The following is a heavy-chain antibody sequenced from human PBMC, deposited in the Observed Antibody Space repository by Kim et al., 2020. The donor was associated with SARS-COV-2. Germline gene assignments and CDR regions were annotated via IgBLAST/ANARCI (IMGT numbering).Heavy chain of an antibody. V-gene: IGHV3-23*01. D-gene: IGHD2-2*01. Sequence: GGSLRLSCAASGFTFSSYAMSWVRQAPGKGLEWVSAISGSGGSTYYADSVKGRFTISRDNSKNTLSLQMNSLRAEATAVYYGAKDQAVVVPACMDVWGQGTTVTVSS. J-gene: IGHJ6*02. CDR2: ISGSGGST. CDR1: GFTFSSYA. CDR3: AKDQAVVVPACMDV.